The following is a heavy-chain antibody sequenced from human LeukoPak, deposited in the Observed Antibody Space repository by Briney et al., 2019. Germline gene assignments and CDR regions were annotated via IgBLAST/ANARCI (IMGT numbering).Heavy chain of an antibody. CDR3: ATYCSSTSCYEGGFDY. CDR1: GGSISSSRYY. Sequence: SETLSLTCTVSGGSISSSRYYWGWLRQPPGKGLEGLGHIYYSESTYYNPSLKSRLTISVDTSKNQFSLKLSSVTAADTALYYCATYCSSTSCYEGGFDYWGQGTLVTVSS. J-gene: IGHJ4*02. D-gene: IGHD2-2*01. V-gene: IGHV4-39*01. CDR2: IYYSEST.